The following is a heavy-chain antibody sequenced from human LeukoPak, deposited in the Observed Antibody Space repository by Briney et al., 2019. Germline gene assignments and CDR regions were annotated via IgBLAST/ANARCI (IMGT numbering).Heavy chain of an antibody. V-gene: IGHV1-2*06. D-gene: IGHD3-10*01. CDR2: INSNSGGT. Sequence: DSVKVSCKASGYSFNDYSMHWVRQAPGQGLELMGRINSNSGGTSYVQNFQGRVTMTRDTSINTAYMELSGLTSDDTAVYYCARGRSGSGYSYYFDYWGQGTLISVSS. CDR3: ARGRSGSGYSYYFDY. J-gene: IGHJ4*02. CDR1: GYSFNDYS.